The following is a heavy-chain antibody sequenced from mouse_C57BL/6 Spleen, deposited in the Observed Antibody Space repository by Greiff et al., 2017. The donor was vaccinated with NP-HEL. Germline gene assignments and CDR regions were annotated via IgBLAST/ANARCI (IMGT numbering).Heavy chain of an antibody. J-gene: IGHJ3*01. CDR1: GYAFSSSW. D-gene: IGHD2-4*01. CDR3: ARSGSTMITTGFAY. CDR2: IYPGDGDT. Sequence: VHLVESGPELVKPGASVKISCKASGYAFSSSWMNWVKQRPGKGLEWIGRIYPGDGDTNYNGKFKGKATLTADKSSSTAYMQLSSLTSEDSAVYCCARSGSTMITTGFAYWGQGTLVTVSA. V-gene: IGHV1-82*01.